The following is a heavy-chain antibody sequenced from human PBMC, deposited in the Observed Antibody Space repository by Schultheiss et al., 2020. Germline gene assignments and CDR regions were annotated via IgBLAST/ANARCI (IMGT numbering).Heavy chain of an antibody. CDR3: ARDQEAAWFGEKS. Sequence: SETLSLTCAISGDSVSSNSAAWNWIRQSPSRGLEWLGRTYYRSKWYNDYAVSVKSRITINPDTSKNQFSLKLSSVTAADTAVYYCARDQEAAWFGEKSWGQGTLVTVSS. CDR2: TYYRSKWYN. V-gene: IGHV6-1*01. CDR1: GDSVSSNSAA. J-gene: IGHJ5*02. D-gene: IGHD3-10*01.